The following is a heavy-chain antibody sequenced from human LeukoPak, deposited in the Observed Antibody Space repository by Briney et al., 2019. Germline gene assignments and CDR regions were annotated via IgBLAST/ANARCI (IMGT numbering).Heavy chain of an antibody. D-gene: IGHD6-19*01. CDR2: IYPGDPNT. CDR3: ARAVAPWYFDL. J-gene: IGHJ2*01. CDR1: GYSFTTYW. V-gene: IGHV5-51*01. Sequence: GESLKISCQGSGYSFTTYWIAWVRQMPGKGLEWMGIIYPGDPNTRYSPSFQGQVTFSADKSITTAYLQWSSLKASDTAMYYCARAVAPWYFDLWGRGTLVTVSS.